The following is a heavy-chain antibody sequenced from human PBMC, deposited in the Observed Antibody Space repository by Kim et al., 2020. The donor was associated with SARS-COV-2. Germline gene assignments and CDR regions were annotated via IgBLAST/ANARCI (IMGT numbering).Heavy chain of an antibody. Sequence: DSVKGRFTISRATSKTTLYLQMDSLRAEDTAVYYCAKDIGGSNYYYYGLDVWGQGTTVTVSS. CDR3: AKDIGGSNYYYYGLDV. V-gene: IGHV3-23*03. J-gene: IGHJ6*02. D-gene: IGHD2-2*01.